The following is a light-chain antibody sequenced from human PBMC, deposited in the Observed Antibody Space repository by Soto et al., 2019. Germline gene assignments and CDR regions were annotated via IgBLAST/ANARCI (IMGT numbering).Light chain of an antibody. CDR3: HQYNNWPRT. V-gene: IGKV3-15*01. CDR2: AAS. CDR1: QSVSSK. Sequence: EIVMTQSPATLSVSPGERATLSCRASQSVSSKLAWYQQRPGQAPRLLIYAASTGATGVPARFSGSGSGTDFTLAIDRLESEDFAVYYCHQYNNWPRTFGQGIRVEFQ. J-gene: IGKJ1*01.